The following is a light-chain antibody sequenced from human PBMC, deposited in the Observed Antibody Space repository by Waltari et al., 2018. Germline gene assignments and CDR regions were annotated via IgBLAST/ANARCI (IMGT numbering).Light chain of an antibody. CDR3: QQYGSSPWT. V-gene: IGKV3-20*01. CDR1: QSVSSSY. Sequence: EIVLTQSPGTLSLSPGERATLPCRASQSVSSSYLAWYQQKPGQAPRVLIHGASHRATGIPDRFSGSGSGTDFTLTISRLEPEDFAVYYCQQYGSSPWTFGQGTKVEIK. J-gene: IGKJ1*01. CDR2: GAS.